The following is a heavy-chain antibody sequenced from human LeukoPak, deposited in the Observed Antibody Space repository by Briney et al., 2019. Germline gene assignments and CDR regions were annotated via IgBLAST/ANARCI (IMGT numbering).Heavy chain of an antibody. J-gene: IGHJ4*02. CDR1: GFTFSSYG. Sequence: GGYLRLSCAASGFTFSSYGMHWVRQAPGKGLEWVAVISYDGSNKYYADSVKGRFTISRDNSKNTLYLQMNSLRAEDTAVYYCAKDRVVVAAKGGFDYWGQGTLVTVSS. CDR3: AKDRVVVAAKGGFDY. V-gene: IGHV3-30*18. CDR2: ISYDGSNK. D-gene: IGHD2-15*01.